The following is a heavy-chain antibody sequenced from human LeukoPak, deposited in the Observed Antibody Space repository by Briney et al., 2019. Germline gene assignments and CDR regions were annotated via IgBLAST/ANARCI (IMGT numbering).Heavy chain of an antibody. CDR2: IHYSGST. CDR3: ARQAKRTLGPQDVY. Sequence: SETLSLTCTVSGASISSSSYCWGWIRQPPGKGPEWIGSIHYSGSTYYNPSLTSRVTISVDTSKNQFFLKLNSVTAADTAVYYCARQAKRTLGPQDVYWGQGTLVTVSS. V-gene: IGHV4-39*01. D-gene: IGHD1-1*01. J-gene: IGHJ4*02. CDR1: GASISSSSYC.